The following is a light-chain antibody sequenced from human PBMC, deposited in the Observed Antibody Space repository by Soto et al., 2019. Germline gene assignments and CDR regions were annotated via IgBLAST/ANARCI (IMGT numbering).Light chain of an antibody. J-gene: IGLJ1*01. CDR2: EVN. Sequence: QSALTQPPSASGSPGQSVTISCTGTSSDVGGYNYVSWYQQYPGKVPKLMVYEVNKRPSGVPDRFSGSKSGNTASLTVSGLQADDEADYYCTSDAGGNNVFGTGTKVTVL. CDR1: SSDVGGYNY. V-gene: IGLV2-8*01. CDR3: TSDAGGNNV.